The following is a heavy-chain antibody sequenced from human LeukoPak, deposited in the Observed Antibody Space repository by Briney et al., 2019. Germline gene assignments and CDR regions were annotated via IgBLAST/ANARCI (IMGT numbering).Heavy chain of an antibody. CDR3: ARPYCSGGSCYSGYFDY. CDR1: GYSFTSYW. J-gene: IGHJ4*02. V-gene: IGHV5-51*01. D-gene: IGHD2-15*01. CDR2: IYPGDSDT. Sequence: GESLKISCKGSGYSFTSYWIGWVRQMPGKGLEWMGIIYPGDSDTRYSPSFQGQVTISADKPISTAYLQWSSLKASDTAMYYCARPYCSGGSCYSGYFDYWGQGTLVTVSP.